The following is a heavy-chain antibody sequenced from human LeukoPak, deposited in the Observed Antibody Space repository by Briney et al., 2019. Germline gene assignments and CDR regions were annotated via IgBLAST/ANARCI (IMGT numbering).Heavy chain of an antibody. CDR2: ISTNGDIT. CDR3: ARGTSDSPGIDY. V-gene: IGHV3-64*02. D-gene: IGHD1-14*01. Sequence: PGGSLRLSCAASGFTFSNYVMHWARQAPGRGLKYLSAISTNGDITIYADSVKGRFTISRDNSKNTLYLQTGSLRAEDMAVYYCARGTSDSPGIDYWGQGTLVTVSS. J-gene: IGHJ4*02. CDR1: GFTFSNYV.